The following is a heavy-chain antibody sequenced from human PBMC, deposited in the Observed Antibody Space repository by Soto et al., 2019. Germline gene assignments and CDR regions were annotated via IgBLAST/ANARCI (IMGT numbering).Heavy chain of an antibody. V-gene: IGHV3-48*02. CDR1: GFTFSSYS. J-gene: IGHJ4*02. CDR3: ARDWGHYYSSSSVEPRGY. D-gene: IGHD6-6*01. CDR2: ISSSSSTI. Sequence: PGGSLRLSCAASGFTFSSYSMNWVRQAPGKGLEWVSYISSSSSTIYYADSVKGRFTISRDNAKNSLYLQMNSLRDEDTAVYYCARDWGHYYSSSSVEPRGYWGQGTLVTVSS.